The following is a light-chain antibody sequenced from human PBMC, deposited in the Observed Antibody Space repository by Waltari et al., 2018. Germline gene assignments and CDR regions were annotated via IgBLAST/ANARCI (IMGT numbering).Light chain of an antibody. CDR3: NSRDSSGNHLL. V-gene: IGLV3-19*01. CDR2: GNN. Sequence: SSGLTQDPAVSVALGQTVSITCQGDSIRTYYASWYQQKPGQAPVLVISGNNKWPSGIPNRFSASSSGSTASLTITGAQAEDEADYYCNSRDSSGNHLLFGGGTKLTVL. CDR1: SIRTYY. J-gene: IGLJ2*01.